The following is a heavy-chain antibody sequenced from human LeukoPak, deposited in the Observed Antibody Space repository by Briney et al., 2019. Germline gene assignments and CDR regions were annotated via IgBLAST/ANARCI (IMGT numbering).Heavy chain of an antibody. CDR2: IYYSGNT. Sequence: SETLSLTCTVSGGSMSSGTFYWTWIRQLPGKGLEWIGNIYYSGNTYYNPSLKSRVTISVDTSKNQFSLKLRSVTATDTAVYYCARQANWFDSWGQGTLVTVSS. CDR3: ARQANWFDS. CDR1: GGSMSSGTFY. V-gene: IGHV4-39*01. J-gene: IGHJ5*01.